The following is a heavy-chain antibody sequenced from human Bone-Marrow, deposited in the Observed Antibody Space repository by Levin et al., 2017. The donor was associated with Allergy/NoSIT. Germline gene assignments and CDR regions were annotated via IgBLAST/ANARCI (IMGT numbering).Heavy chain of an antibody. J-gene: IGHJ5*02. Sequence: SGGSLRLSCAVSGLILSSNAIHWVRQAPGEGLEWVATIRDSGGATATFHADSVKGRFTISRDISKNTVYLQMNSLRAEDTAVYYCLGAGAGSSWGQGTLVTVSS. V-gene: IGHV3-23*01. CDR1: GLILSSNA. CDR3: LGAGAGSS. D-gene: IGHD1-26*01. CDR2: IRDSGGAT.